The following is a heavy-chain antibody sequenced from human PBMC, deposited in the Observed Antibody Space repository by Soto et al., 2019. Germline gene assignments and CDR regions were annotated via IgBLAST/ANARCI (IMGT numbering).Heavy chain of an antibody. CDR3: ARSGGSDTSWFRDYYYYGMDV. V-gene: IGHV3-30*03. Sequence: VQLVESGGGLVKPGGSLRLSCAASGFTFRTYSMNWVRQAPGKGLEWVAVISNDGSNKYYADSVKGRFTISRDNSKNTLYLQVNSLRAEDTAVYYCARSGGSDTSWFRDYYYYGMDVWGQGTTVTVSS. CDR1: GFTFRTYS. D-gene: IGHD3-10*01. J-gene: IGHJ6*02. CDR2: ISNDGSNK.